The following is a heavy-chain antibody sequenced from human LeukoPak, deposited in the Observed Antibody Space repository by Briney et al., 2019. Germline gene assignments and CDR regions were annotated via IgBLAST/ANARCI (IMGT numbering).Heavy chain of an antibody. Sequence: PSETLSLTCAVYGGSFSGYYWSWIRQPPGKGLEWIGEINHSGSTNYNPSLKSRVTISVDTSKNQFSLKLSSVTAADTAVYYCASSLIKGSGSYTFDYWGQGTLVTVSS. CDR1: GGSFSGYY. J-gene: IGHJ4*02. D-gene: IGHD3-10*01. CDR2: INHSGST. CDR3: ASSLIKGSGSYTFDY. V-gene: IGHV4-34*01.